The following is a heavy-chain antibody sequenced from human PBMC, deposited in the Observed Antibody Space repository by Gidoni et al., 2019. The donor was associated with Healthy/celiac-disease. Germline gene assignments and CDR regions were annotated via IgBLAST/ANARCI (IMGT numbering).Heavy chain of an antibody. Sequence: QVQLVASGGGVVQPGRSLRLSCAASGFTFSSYGMHWVRQDPGKGLEWVAVIWYDGSNKYYADSVKGRFTISRDNSKNTLYLQMNSLRAEDTAVYYCARDRITMVRGVIYWFDPWGQGTLVTVSS. CDR1: GFTFSSYG. CDR2: IWYDGSNK. J-gene: IGHJ5*02. D-gene: IGHD3-10*01. V-gene: IGHV3-33*01. CDR3: ARDRITMVRGVIYWFDP.